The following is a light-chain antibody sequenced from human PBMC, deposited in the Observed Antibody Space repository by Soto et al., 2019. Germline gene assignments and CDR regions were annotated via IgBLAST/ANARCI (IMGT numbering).Light chain of an antibody. Sequence: EIVMTQFPATLSVSPGERATLSCRASQSFTSNLAWYQHKPGQAPRLLIYGASTRATDVPDRFSGSGSGTEFTLTISNLQSEDVAVYYCQQYNNWPRTFGQGTRL. V-gene: IGKV3-15*01. CDR1: QSFTSN. CDR3: QQYNNWPRT. CDR2: GAS. J-gene: IGKJ5*01.